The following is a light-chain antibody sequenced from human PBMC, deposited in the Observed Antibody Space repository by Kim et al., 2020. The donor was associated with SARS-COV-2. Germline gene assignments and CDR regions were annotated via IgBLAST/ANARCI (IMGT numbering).Light chain of an antibody. Sequence: QSVLTQPASVSGSPGQTITISCTGTSSDVGGYNYVSWHQQHPGKAPKLMIDDVSNRPSGVANRFSGSKCGNTATLTISGLQAEDEADYYCSSYTSSRTLVFGGGTQLTVL. CDR2: DVS. CDR1: SSDVGGYNY. J-gene: IGLJ3*02. V-gene: IGLV2-14*03. CDR3: SSYTSSRTLV.